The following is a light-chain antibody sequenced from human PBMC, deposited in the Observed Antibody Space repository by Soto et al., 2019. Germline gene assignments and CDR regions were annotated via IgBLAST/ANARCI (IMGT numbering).Light chain of an antibody. Sequence: QSVLTQPASVSGSPGQSITISCTGTSSDVGGYNYVSWYQQHPGKAPKLMIYEVSSRPSGVSNRFSGSKSGNTASLTISGLQAEDEADYYCQSYDSSLSGSVFGGGTKLTVL. CDR2: EVS. V-gene: IGLV2-14*01. CDR1: SSDVGGYNY. CDR3: QSYDSSLSGSV. J-gene: IGLJ3*02.